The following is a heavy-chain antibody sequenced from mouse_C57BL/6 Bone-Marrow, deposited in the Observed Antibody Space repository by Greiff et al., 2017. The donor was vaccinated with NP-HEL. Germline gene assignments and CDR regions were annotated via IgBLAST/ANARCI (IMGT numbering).Heavy chain of an antibody. CDR2: INPSSGYT. Sequence: VQLQQSGAELARPGASVKMSCKASGYTFTSYTMHWVKQRPGQGLEWIGYINPSSGYTKYNQKFKDKATLTADKSSSTAYMQLSSLTSEDSAVYYCARTGTRAFDYWGQGTTLTVSS. CDR3: ARTGTRAFDY. D-gene: IGHD4-1*01. V-gene: IGHV1-4*01. CDR1: GYTFTSYT. J-gene: IGHJ2*01.